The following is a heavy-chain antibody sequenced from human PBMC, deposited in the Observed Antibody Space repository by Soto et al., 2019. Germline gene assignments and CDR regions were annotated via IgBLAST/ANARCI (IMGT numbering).Heavy chain of an antibody. J-gene: IGHJ6*02. CDR2: ISGSSSTI. V-gene: IGHV3-48*02. CDR3: AKDPFSSQDSYDMDG. D-gene: IGHD2-2*01. CDR1: GFIFSRYS. Sequence: GGSLRLSCAASGFIFSRYSMNWVRQAPGKGLEWVSFISGSSSTIHYADSVRGRFTISRDNAKNSLHLQMNSLRDEDTAVYYCAKDPFSSQDSYDMDGWGQGTTVTVSS.